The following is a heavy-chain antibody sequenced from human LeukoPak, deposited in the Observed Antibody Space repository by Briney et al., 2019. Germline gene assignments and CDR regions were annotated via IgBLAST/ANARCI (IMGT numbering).Heavy chain of an antibody. CDR1: GGSISSYY. CDR3: ARLPARGYSGYDWYYFDY. D-gene: IGHD5-12*01. J-gene: IGHJ4*02. Sequence: PSETLSLTCTVSGGSISSYYWSWIRQPPGKGLEWIGYIYYSGSTNYNPSLKSRVTISVDTSKNQFSLKLSSVTAADTAVYYCARLPARGYSGYDWYYFDYWGQGTLATVSS. CDR2: IYYSGST. V-gene: IGHV4-59*08.